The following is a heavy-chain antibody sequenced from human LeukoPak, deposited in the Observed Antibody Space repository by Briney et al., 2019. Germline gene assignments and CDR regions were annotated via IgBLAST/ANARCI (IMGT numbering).Heavy chain of an antibody. CDR1: GYTFTGYY. V-gene: IGHV1-2*02. CDR3: ATQATSGWHFS. D-gene: IGHD6-19*01. J-gene: IGHJ5*02. CDR2: INPNSGGT. Sequence: ASVKVSCKASGYTFTGYYMHWVRQAPGQGPEWMGCINPNSGGTNYAQKFQGRVTMTRDTSLSTVYMELSRLRSDDTAVYYCATQATSGWHFSWGQGTLVTVSS.